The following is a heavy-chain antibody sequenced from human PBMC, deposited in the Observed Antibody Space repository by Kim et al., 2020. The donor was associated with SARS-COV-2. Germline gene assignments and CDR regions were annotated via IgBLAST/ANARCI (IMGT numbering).Heavy chain of an antibody. Sequence: ASVKVSCKASGYTFTSYAMNWVRQAPGQGLEWMGWINTNTGNPTYAQGFTGRFVFSLDTSVSTAYLQISSLKAEDTAVYYCARGPPRWDWNYVPWDYWGQGTLVTVSS. J-gene: IGHJ4*02. CDR3: ARGPPRWDWNYVPWDY. CDR1: GYTFTSYA. V-gene: IGHV7-4-1*02. CDR2: INTNTGNP. D-gene: IGHD1-7*01.